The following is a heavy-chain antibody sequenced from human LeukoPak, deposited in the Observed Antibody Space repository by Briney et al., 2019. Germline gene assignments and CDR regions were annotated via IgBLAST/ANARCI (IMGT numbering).Heavy chain of an antibody. V-gene: IGHV3-23*01. CDR1: GFTFSSYA. J-gene: IGHJ5*02. CDR2: ISGSGGST. Sequence: GGSLRLSCAASGFTFSSYAMSWVRQAPGKGLEWVSAISGSGGSTYYAGSVKGRFTISRDNSKNTLYLQMNSLRAEDTAVYYCAKVLTFNYAGNWFDPWGQGTLVTVSS. D-gene: IGHD4-11*01. CDR3: AKVLTFNYAGNWFDP.